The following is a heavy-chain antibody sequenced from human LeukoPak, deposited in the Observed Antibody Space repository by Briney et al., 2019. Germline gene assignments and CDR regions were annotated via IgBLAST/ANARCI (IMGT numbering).Heavy chain of an antibody. CDR2: ISSSSTDI. J-gene: IGHJ4*02. Sequence: GGSLRLSCAASGFTFRSYSMKWVRQAPGKGVEGVSSISSSSTDIYYADSVKGRFTISRANAKSSLYLQINSLRAEDTAVYYCARDGGLGYCSSTSCHILDYWGQGTLVTVSS. D-gene: IGHD2-2*01. V-gene: IGHV3-21*01. CDR3: ARDGGLGYCSSTSCHILDY. CDR1: GFTFRSYS.